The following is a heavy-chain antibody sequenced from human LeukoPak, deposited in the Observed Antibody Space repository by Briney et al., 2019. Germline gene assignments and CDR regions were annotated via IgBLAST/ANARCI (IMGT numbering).Heavy chain of an antibody. CDR3: AGVGIAAAPYYFDY. CDR1: GGSFSGYY. Sequence: PSETLSLTCAVYGGSFSGYYWSWIRQPPGKGLEWIGEINHSGSTNYNPSLKSRVTISVDTSKNQFSLKLSSVTAADTAVYYCAGVGIAAAPYYFDYWGQGTLVTVSS. CDR2: INHSGST. J-gene: IGHJ4*02. V-gene: IGHV4-34*01. D-gene: IGHD6-13*01.